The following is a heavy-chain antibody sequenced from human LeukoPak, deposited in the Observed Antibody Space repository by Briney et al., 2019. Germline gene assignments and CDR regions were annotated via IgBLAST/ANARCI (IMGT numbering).Heavy chain of an antibody. Sequence: ASVKVSCKASGYTFTGYYMHWVRQAPGQGLEWMGWINPNSGGTNYAQKLQGGVTITTDTSTSTSYIELRSLRSDDTAVYYCARVWSYSSGWYVYWGQGTLVTVSS. D-gene: IGHD6-19*01. CDR1: GYTFTGYY. J-gene: IGHJ4*02. V-gene: IGHV1-2*02. CDR3: ARVWSYSSGWYVY. CDR2: INPNSGGT.